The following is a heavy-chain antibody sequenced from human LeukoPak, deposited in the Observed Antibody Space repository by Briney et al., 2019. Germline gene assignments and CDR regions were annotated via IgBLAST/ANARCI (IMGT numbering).Heavy chain of an antibody. D-gene: IGHD1-26*01. Sequence: GGSLRLSCAASGFTFSGSAMHWVRQASGKGLEWVGRIRSNANNYATAYAASVKGRFTISRDDSKNTAYLQMTSLKTEDTAVYYCTSPSGSYNYWGQGTLVTVSS. V-gene: IGHV3-73*01. CDR3: TSPSGSYNY. J-gene: IGHJ4*02. CDR2: IRSNANNYAT. CDR1: GFTFSGSA.